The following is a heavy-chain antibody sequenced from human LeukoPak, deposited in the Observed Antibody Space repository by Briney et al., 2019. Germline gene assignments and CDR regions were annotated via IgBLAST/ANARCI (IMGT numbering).Heavy chain of an antibody. V-gene: IGHV4-39*07. CDR1: GGSISSSSYY. J-gene: IGHJ4*02. Sequence: SETLSLTCTVSGGSISSSSYYWGWIRQPPGKGLEWIGSIYYSGSTYYNPSLKSRVTISVDTSKNQFSLKLSSVTAADTAVYYCARGGSYGSGSYFGYWGQGTLVTVSS. CDR2: IYYSGST. D-gene: IGHD3-10*01. CDR3: ARGGSYGSGSYFGY.